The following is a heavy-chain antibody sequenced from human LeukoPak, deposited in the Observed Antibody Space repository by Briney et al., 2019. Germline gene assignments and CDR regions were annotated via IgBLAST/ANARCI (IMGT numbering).Heavy chain of an antibody. CDR1: GFTFSSYG. J-gene: IGHJ4*02. Sequence: PGRSLRLSCAASGFTFSSYGMHWVRQAPGKGLEWVAVIWCDGSNKYYADSVKGRFTISRDNSKNTLYLQMNSLRAEDTAVYYCARGRGYYFDYWGQGTLVTVSS. CDR3: ARGRGYYFDY. CDR2: IWCDGSNK. V-gene: IGHV3-33*01.